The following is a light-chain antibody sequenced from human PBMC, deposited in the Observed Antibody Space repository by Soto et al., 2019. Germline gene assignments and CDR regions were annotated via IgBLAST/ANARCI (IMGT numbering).Light chain of an antibody. Sequence: QSVLTQPASVSGSPGQSITISCTGTSSDVGGYNYVSWYQQHPGKAPKLMIYEVSNRPSGVSNRFSGSKSGNTASLTISGLQAEDEADYYCSSLTSINTGVFGGGTQLTVL. CDR1: SSDVGGYNY. CDR2: EVS. CDR3: SSLTSINTGV. J-gene: IGLJ2*01. V-gene: IGLV2-14*01.